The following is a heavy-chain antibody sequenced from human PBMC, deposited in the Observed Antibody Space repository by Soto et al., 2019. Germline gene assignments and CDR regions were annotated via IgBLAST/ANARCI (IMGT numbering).Heavy chain of an antibody. CDR1: GGTFSRYT. Sequence: ASVKVSCKASGGTFSRYTISWVRQAPGQGLEWMGRIIPILDIPNYAQNFQGRVTITADKSTSTAYMELSSLRSDDTAVYYFASHFTGVLVLGASPPGGDNYGWDVWGQGTTVTVSS. D-gene: IGHD2-15*01. CDR2: IIPILDIP. J-gene: IGHJ6*02. V-gene: IGHV1-69*02. CDR3: ASHFTGVLVLGASPPGGDNYGWDV.